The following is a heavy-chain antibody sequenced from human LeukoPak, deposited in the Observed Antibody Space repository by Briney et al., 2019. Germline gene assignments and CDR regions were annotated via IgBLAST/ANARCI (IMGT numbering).Heavy chain of an antibody. J-gene: IGHJ2*01. Sequence: SETLSLTCTVSGGSISSYYWSWIRQPPGKGLEWIGYIYYSGSTNYNPSLKSRVTISVDTSKNQFSLNPTSVTAADTAVYYCARLRLMTTITYQWYFDLWGRGTLVTVSS. CDR2: IYYSGST. CDR3: ARLRLMTTITYQWYFDL. CDR1: GGSISSYY. D-gene: IGHD4-11*01. V-gene: IGHV4-59*01.